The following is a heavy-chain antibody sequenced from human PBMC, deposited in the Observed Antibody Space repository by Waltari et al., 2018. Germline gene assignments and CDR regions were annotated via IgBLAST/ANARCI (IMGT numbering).Heavy chain of an antibody. CDR1: GDSITSINYY. Sequence: QLQLQESGPRLVKPSETLSLTCSVSGDSITSINYYWAWIRQPPGKGLEWIGGVYYTGSTYYKASLKSRVTISVDTSKNYFSLSLTSVTATDTAIYFCARTFMVRTIRSRGWFDPWGQGTLVTVSS. J-gene: IGHJ5*02. CDR3: ARTFMVRTIRSRGWFDP. V-gene: IGHV4-39*02. D-gene: IGHD3-10*01. CDR2: VYYTGST.